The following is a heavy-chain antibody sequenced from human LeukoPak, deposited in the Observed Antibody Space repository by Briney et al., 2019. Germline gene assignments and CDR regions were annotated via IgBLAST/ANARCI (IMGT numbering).Heavy chain of an antibody. CDR3: AMDPIGIAPGAFDI. CDR1: GGTFSSYA. CDR2: IIPILGIA. V-gene: IGHV1-69*04. Sequence: ASVKVSCKASGGTFSSYAISWVRQAPGQGLEWMGRIIPILGIANYAQKFQGRVTITADKSTSTAYMELSSLRSEDTAVYYCAMDPIGIAPGAFDIWGQGTMVTVSS. D-gene: IGHD6-13*01. J-gene: IGHJ3*02.